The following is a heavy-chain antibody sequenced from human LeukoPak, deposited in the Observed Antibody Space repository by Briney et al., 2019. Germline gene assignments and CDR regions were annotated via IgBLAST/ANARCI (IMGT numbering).Heavy chain of an antibody. J-gene: IGHJ3*02. CDR2: IIPIFGTA. D-gene: IGHD6-13*01. CDR1: GGTFSSYA. V-gene: IGHV1-69*13. Sequence: SVKVFCKASGGTFSSYAISWVRQAPGQWLEWMGGIIPIFGTANYAQKFQGRVTITADESTSTAYMELSSLRSEDTAVYYCARALGDSSSWYAFDIWAQGTMVIVSS. CDR3: ARALGDSSSWYAFDI.